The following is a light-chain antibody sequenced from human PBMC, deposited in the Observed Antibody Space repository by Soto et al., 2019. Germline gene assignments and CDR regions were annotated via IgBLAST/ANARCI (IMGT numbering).Light chain of an antibody. CDR1: QSVTYH. Sequence: DIQMTKFPSSLSASVGDRVTITCRASQSVTYHLNWYQHKPGKAPKVLIYGASSPESGVPSRFSASGSGTEFTLTITDLHPDDFATYYCQQSYSPPWYTFGQGTKLDIK. J-gene: IGKJ2*01. CDR3: QQSYSPPWYT. CDR2: GAS. V-gene: IGKV1-39*01.